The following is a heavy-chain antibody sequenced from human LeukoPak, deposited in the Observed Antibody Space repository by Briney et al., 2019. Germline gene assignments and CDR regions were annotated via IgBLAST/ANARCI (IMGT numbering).Heavy chain of an antibody. CDR2: IYHSGST. CDR3: ARGGSYYSYYFDY. D-gene: IGHD1-26*01. V-gene: IGHV4-38-2*02. Sequence: SETLSLTCTVSGYSISSGYYWGWIRQPPGKGLEWIGSIYHSGSTYYNPSLKSRVTISVDTSKNQFSLKLSSVTAADTAVYYCARGGSYYSYYFDYWGQGPLVTVSS. J-gene: IGHJ4*02. CDR1: GYSISSGYY.